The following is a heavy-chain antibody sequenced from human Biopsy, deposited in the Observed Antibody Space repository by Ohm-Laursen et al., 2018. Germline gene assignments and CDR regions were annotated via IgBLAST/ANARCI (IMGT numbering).Heavy chain of an antibody. CDR1: EFIFSRFW. V-gene: IGHV3-74*01. J-gene: IGHJ4*02. Sequence: LRLSCAATEFIFSRFWMYWVRQAPGKGLVWVSRINSDGSSTNYADAVKGRFTISRDNAKNTVFLQMNSLRAEDTAVYYCTRAEAGSGSLLYFDYWGQGTLVTVSS. CDR3: TRAEAGSGSLLYFDY. CDR2: INSDGSST. D-gene: IGHD3-10*01.